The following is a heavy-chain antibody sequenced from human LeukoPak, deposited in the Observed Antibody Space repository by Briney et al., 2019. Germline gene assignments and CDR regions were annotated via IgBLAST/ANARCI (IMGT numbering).Heavy chain of an antibody. CDR1: GFTFTSSA. Sequence: GGSLRLSCVASGFTFTSSAMSWVRQAPGKGLEWVSAISGRSGTTYYADSVKGRFTISRDNSKNTLYLQMNSLRAEDTAVYYCARGGYDILTGYYYHYYFDYWGQGTLVTVSS. V-gene: IGHV3-23*01. CDR2: ISGRSGTT. CDR3: ARGGYDILTGYYYHYYFDY. J-gene: IGHJ4*02. D-gene: IGHD3-9*01.